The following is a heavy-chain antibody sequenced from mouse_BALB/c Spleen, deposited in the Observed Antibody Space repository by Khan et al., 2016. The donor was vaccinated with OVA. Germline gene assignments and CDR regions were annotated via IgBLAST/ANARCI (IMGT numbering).Heavy chain of an antibody. Sequence: QVQLKQSGPGLVAPSQSLSITCTVSGFSLTSFGVHWVRQPPGKGLEWLVVIWAGGSTNYNSAPMSRLSISKDNSKSQVFLKMNSLQTDDAAMYYCARLVDIWGQGTTLTVSS. V-gene: IGHV2-9*02. J-gene: IGHJ2*01. D-gene: IGHD1-3*01. CDR3: ARLVDI. CDR1: GFSLTSFG. CDR2: IWAGGST.